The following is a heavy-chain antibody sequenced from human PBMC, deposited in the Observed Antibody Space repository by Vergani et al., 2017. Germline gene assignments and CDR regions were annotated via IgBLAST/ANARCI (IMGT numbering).Heavy chain of an antibody. CDR2: ISGRGGRT. J-gene: IGHJ4*02. D-gene: IGHD5-18*01. V-gene: IGHV3-23*01. Sequence: VQLLESGGGLVQPGGSLRLSCAAPGFTPSSSAMSWVRQAPGKGVEWVSAISGRGGRTDYADSVKGRFTISRDNSKNTLYLQMNSLRAEDTAVYYSAKIGGKYSYGAATDYWGQGTLVTVSS. CDR1: GFTPSSSA. CDR3: AKIGGKYSYGAATDY.